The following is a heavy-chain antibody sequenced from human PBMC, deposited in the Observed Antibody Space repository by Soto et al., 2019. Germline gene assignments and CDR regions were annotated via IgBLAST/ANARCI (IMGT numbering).Heavy chain of an antibody. V-gene: IGHV3-23*01. CDR3: GKDRGGLAGGWEYFDY. J-gene: IGHJ4*02. CDR1: GFSFSSYT. Sequence: GGSLRLSCEPSGFSFSSYTMGWVRQAPGKGLEWVSSISGRGDSTYYADSVKGRFTISRDNFEDTLYLQMSNLNAEDTAFYYCGKDRGGLAGGWEYFDYWGQGVLVTVSS. CDR2: ISGRGDST. D-gene: IGHD6-19*01.